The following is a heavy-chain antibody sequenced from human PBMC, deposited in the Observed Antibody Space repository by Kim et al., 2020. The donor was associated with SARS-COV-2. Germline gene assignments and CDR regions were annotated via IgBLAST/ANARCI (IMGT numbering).Heavy chain of an antibody. Sequence: SVKGRFTIYRENAKNSLYLQMNSLRDEDTAVYYCAREPQYCSGGSCRIDYWGQGTLVTVSS. J-gene: IGHJ4*02. D-gene: IGHD2-15*01. CDR3: AREPQYCSGGSCRIDY. V-gene: IGHV3-48*02.